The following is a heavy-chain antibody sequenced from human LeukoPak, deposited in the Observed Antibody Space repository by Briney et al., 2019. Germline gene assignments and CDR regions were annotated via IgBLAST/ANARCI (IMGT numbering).Heavy chain of an antibody. Sequence: GGSLRLSCVGSGFTFNSYSMNWVRQAPGKGLEWVSAISGSGGSTYYTDSVKGRFTISRDNSKNTLYLQMDSLRAEDTAVYYCARIDYGDLYFDYWGQGTLVTVSS. CDR2: ISGSGGST. J-gene: IGHJ4*02. V-gene: IGHV3-23*01. CDR3: ARIDYGDLYFDY. D-gene: IGHD4-17*01. CDR1: GFTFNSYS.